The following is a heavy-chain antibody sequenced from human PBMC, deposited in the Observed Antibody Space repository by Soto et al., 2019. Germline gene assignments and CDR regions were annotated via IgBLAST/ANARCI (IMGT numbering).Heavy chain of an antibody. CDR2: ISAYNGDT. D-gene: IGHD6-6*01. Sequence: QVQLLQSGAEVKKPGASVKVSCKASGYTFTNYGITWVRQAPGQGLEWMGWISAYNGDTHYTQRLQGRVTMTTDTSKSTADMELRGLRSYHSAVYYCERVRQIVGYCYSDMDVWGKGGTGTVSS. J-gene: IGHJ6*03. CDR1: GYTFTNYG. V-gene: IGHV1-18*01. CDR3: ERVRQIVGYCYSDMDV.